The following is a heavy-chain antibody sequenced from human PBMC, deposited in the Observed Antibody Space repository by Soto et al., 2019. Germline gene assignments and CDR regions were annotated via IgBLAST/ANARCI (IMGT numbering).Heavy chain of an antibody. J-gene: IGHJ5*02. V-gene: IGHV4-31*03. Sequence: PSETLSLTCTVSGGSISSGGYYWSWIRQHPGKGLEWIGYIYYSGSTYYNPSLKSRVTISVDTSKNQFSLKLSSVTAADTAVYYCARDRSDLYGSGSYYLKPFGWFDPWGQGTLVNVSS. CDR1: GGSISSGGYY. CDR3: ARDRSDLYGSGSYYLKPFGWFDP. D-gene: IGHD3-10*01. CDR2: IYYSGST.